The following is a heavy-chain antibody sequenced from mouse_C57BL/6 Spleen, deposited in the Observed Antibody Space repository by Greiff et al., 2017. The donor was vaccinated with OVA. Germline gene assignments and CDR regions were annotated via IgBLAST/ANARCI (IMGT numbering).Heavy chain of an antibody. V-gene: IGHV1-63*01. CDR3: ARVGTSFSLSYFDY. D-gene: IGHD6-1*01. Sequence: QVHVKQSGAELVRPGTSVKMSCKASGYTFTNYWIGWAKQRPGHGLEWIGDIYPGGGYTNYNEKFKGKATLTADKYSSTAYMLFISLTSEDSAIYYCARVGTSFSLSYFDYWGQGTTLTVSS. CDR1: GYTFTNYW. J-gene: IGHJ2*01. CDR2: IYPGGGYT.